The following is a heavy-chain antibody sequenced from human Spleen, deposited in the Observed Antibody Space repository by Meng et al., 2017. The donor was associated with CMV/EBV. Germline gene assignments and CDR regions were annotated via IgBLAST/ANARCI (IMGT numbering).Heavy chain of an antibody. CDR3: ARDSLGLVYYYYYGMDV. CDR2: INSDGSST. D-gene: IGHD6-6*01. J-gene: IGHJ6*02. Sequence: GESLKISCAASGFTFSGYWMSWVRQAPGKGLAWVSRINSDGSSTSYADSVKGRFTISRDNAKNTLYLQMNSLRAEDTAVYYCARDSLGLVYYYYYGMDVWGQGTTVTVSS. V-gene: IGHV3-74*01. CDR1: GFTFSGYW.